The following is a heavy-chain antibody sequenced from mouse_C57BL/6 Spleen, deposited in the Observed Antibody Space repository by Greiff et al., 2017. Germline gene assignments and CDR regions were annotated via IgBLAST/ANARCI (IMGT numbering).Heavy chain of an antibody. D-gene: IGHD1-1*01. CDR3: ARWDGSTSDWYFDV. J-gene: IGHJ1*03. CDR2: IYPGSGST. V-gene: IGHV1-55*01. CDR1: GYTFTSYW. Sequence: QVQLQQPGAELVKPGASVKMSCKASGYTFTSYWITWVKQRPGQGLEWIGDIYPGSGSTNYNEKFKSKATLSVDKSASTAYMQLSSLTSEDSAVYYCARWDGSTSDWYFDVWGTGTTVTVSS.